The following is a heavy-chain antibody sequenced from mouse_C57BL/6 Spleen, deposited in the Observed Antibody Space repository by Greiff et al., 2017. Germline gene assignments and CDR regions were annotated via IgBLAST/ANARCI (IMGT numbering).Heavy chain of an antibody. J-gene: IGHJ4*01. CDR2: IYPGSGST. CDR3: ARVIYYDCVGDAMDY. CDR1: GYTFTSYW. D-gene: IGHD2-4*01. Sequence: QVQLQQPGAELVKPGASVKMSCKASGYTFTSYWITWVKQRPGQGLEWIGDIYPGSGSTNYNEKFKSKATLTVDTSSSTAYMQLSSLTSEDSAVYDCARVIYYDCVGDAMDYWGQGTSVTVSS. V-gene: IGHV1-55*01.